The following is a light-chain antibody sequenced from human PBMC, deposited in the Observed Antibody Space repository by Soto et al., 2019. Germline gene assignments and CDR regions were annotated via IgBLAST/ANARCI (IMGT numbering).Light chain of an antibody. CDR3: QQYNNWPPIT. J-gene: IGKJ5*01. V-gene: IGKV3D-15*01. Sequence: EIVMTQSPGTLSVSPGERATLSCRASQSVSSNLAWYQQKPGRAPRLLIYGASTRATGIPARFSGSGSGTEFTLTISRLQSEDFAVYYCQQYNNWPPITFGQGTRLEIK. CDR2: GAS. CDR1: QSVSSN.